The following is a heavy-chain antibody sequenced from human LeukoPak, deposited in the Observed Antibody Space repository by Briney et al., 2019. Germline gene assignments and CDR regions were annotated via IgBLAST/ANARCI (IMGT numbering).Heavy chain of an antibody. CDR1: GGSISSYY. D-gene: IGHD4-11*01. Sequence: PSETLSLTCTVSGGSISSYYWSWIRQPPGKGLEWIGYIYYSGSTNYNPSLKSRVTISVDTSKNQFSLKLSSVTAADTAGYYCARAPDDYSNSYYYYYMDVCGKGNTVTVSS. J-gene: IGHJ6*03. CDR3: ARAPDDYSNSYYYYYMDV. CDR2: IYYSGST. V-gene: IGHV4-59*01.